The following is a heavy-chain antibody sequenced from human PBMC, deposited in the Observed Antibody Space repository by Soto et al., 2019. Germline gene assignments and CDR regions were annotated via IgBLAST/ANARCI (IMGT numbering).Heavy chain of an antibody. J-gene: IGHJ6*02. D-gene: IGHD3-22*01. V-gene: IGHV1-69*06. CDR2: IIPIFGTA. Sequence: SVKVSCKAPGGTFSSYAISWVRQAPGQGLEWMGGIIPIFGTANYAQKFQGRVTITADKSTSTAYMELSSLRSEDTAVYYCAREAGAYSSGYNYYYYGMDVWGQGTTVTVSS. CDR3: AREAGAYSSGYNYYYYGMDV. CDR1: GGTFSSYA.